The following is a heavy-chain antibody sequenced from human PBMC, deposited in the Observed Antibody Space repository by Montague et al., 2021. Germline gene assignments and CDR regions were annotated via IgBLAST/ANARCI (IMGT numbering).Heavy chain of an antibody. D-gene: IGHD3-16*01. CDR3: TFYKFGENPRGFDY. J-gene: IGHJ4*02. CDR1: GFPFSSYW. Sequence: SLSLSFAASGFPFSSYWMHWVRQAPGKGLVWVSCISSDGSSATYADSVKGRFTTSRDNARNMLYLQMNSLRAEDTAVYYCTFYKFGENPRGFDYWGQGTMVAVSA. CDR2: ISSDGSSA. V-gene: IGHV3-74*01.